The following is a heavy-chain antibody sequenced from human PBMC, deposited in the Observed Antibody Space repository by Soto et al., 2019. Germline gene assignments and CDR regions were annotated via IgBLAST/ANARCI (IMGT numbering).Heavy chain of an antibody. J-gene: IGHJ6*03. V-gene: IGHV1-69*04. D-gene: IGHD5-12*01. CDR3: ARESCGYEYYYYYMDV. CDR2: IIPILGIA. Sequence: GASVKVSCKASGGTFSSYTISWVRQAPGQGLEWMGRIIPILGIANYAQKFQGRVTITADKSTSTAYMELSSLRSEDTAVYYCARESCGYEYYYYYMDVWGKGTTVTVSS. CDR1: GGTFSSYT.